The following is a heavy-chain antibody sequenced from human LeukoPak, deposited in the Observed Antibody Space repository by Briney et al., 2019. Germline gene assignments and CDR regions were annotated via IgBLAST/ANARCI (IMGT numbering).Heavy chain of an antibody. CDR1: GFTFSSYW. D-gene: IGHD6-19*01. Sequence: GGSLRLSCAASGFTFSSYWMSWVRQAPGKRLEWVANIKQDGSEKYYVDSVKGRFTISRDNAKNSLYLQMNSLRAEDTAVYYCARSLNPYSSGWYDYWGQGTLVTVSS. J-gene: IGHJ4*02. CDR2: IKQDGSEK. CDR3: ARSLNPYSSGWYDY. V-gene: IGHV3-7*01.